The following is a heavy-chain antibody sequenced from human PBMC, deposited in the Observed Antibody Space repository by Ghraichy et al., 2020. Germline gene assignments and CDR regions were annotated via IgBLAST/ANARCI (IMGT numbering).Heavy chain of an antibody. V-gene: IGHV3-11*01. CDR2: ITGSGSTK. CDR3: ASPYYDFWSGDTPTDY. CDR1: GFTFSDYY. J-gene: IGHJ4*02. Sequence: GGSLRLSCAASGFTFSDYYMSWIRQAPGKGLEWVSYITGSGSTKYYADSVKGRFTISRDNAKNSLYLQMNSLRAEDTAVYYCASPYYDFWSGDTPTDYWGQGTLVTVSS. D-gene: IGHD3-3*01.